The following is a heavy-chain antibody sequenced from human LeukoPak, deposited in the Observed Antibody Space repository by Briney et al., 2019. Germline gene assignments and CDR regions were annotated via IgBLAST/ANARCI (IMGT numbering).Heavy chain of an antibody. Sequence: GALRLSCAASGFTFSSYDMHWVRQATGKGLEWVSAIGTAGDTYYPGSVKGRFTISRENAKNSLYLQMNSLRAGDTAVYYCARARGSFDAFDIWGQGTMVTVSS. CDR3: ARARGSFDAFDI. D-gene: IGHD3-16*01. CDR1: GFTFSSYD. J-gene: IGHJ3*02. CDR2: IGTAGDT. V-gene: IGHV3-13*01.